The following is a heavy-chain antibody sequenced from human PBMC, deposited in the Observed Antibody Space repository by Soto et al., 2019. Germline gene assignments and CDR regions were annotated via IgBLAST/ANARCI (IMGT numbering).Heavy chain of an antibody. D-gene: IGHD3-9*01. CDR2: INPSGGST. J-gene: IGHJ6*03. Sequence: ASLKVSCKASGYTFTIYYMHWVRQAPGQGLEWMGIINPSGGSTSYAQKFQGRVTMTRDTSTSTVYMELSGLRSEDTAVYYCARGKSDILTGYYYMDVWGKGTTVTVSS. CDR1: GYTFTIYY. V-gene: IGHV1-46*03. CDR3: ARGKSDILTGYYYMDV.